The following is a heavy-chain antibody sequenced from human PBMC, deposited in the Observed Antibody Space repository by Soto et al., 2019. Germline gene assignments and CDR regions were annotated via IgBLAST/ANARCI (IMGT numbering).Heavy chain of an antibody. Sequence: EVQLVESGGGLVQPGGSLRLSCAASGFTFSSYWMHWVRQAPGKGLVWVSRINSDGSSTSYADSVKGRFTISRDNAKHTLYLQMNSLRAEDTAVYYCARGVYGSGSPSLFYYYYYMDVWGKGTTVTVSS. CDR3: ARGVYGSGSPSLFYYYYYMDV. V-gene: IGHV3-74*01. CDR1: GFTFSSYW. CDR2: INSDGSST. D-gene: IGHD3-10*01. J-gene: IGHJ6*03.